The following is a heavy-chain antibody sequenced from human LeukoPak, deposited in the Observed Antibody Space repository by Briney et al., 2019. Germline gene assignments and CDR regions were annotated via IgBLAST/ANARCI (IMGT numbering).Heavy chain of an antibody. CDR3: GRCGSTGSWCNC. J-gene: IGHJ4*02. V-gene: IGHV3-48*01. CDR1: GFTFSNFA. D-gene: IGHD6-13*01. CDR2: IHDTGSPI. Sequence: PGGSLRLSCAASGFTFSNFAMTWVRQAPGKGLEWISYIHDTGSPIYYADSVRGRFTVSRDHAKNSLYLQMNSLRAEDTAVYYCGRCGSTGSWCNCWGRGALVSVSS.